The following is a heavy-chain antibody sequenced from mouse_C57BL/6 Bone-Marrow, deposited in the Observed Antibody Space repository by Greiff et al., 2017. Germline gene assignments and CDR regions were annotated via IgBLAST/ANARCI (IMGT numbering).Heavy chain of an antibody. CDR3: ARQFTTVVATEDYYAMDY. Sequence: EVKLMESGGGLVKPGGSLKLSCAASGFTFSSYTMSWVRQTPEKRLEWVATLSGGGGNTYYPDSVQGRFTISRDNAKNTLYLQWSSLRSEDTALYYCARQFTTVVATEDYYAMDYWGQGTSVTVSS. V-gene: IGHV5-9*01. CDR1: GFTFSSYT. J-gene: IGHJ4*01. D-gene: IGHD1-1*01. CDR2: LSGGGGNT.